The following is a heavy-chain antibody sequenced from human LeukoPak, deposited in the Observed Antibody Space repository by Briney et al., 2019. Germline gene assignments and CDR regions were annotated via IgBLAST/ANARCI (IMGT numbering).Heavy chain of an antibody. V-gene: IGHV3-23*01. CDR2: INSSGGRT. Sequence: GGSLRLSCTTSGFTFSSSAMSWVRQAPGKGLEWVSDINSSGGRTYYADSVKGRFTISRDNSKNTLFLQMNSLRAEDTAVYYCAKPAISSRGWYYDYWGQGTLVTVSS. D-gene: IGHD6-19*01. CDR3: AKPAISSRGWYYDY. J-gene: IGHJ4*02. CDR1: GFTFSSSA.